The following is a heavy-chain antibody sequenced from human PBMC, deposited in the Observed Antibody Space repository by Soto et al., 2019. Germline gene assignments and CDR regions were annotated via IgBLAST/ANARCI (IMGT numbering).Heavy chain of an antibody. J-gene: IGHJ4*02. D-gene: IGHD6-6*01. CDR3: ARHRRSIAARPAFDY. Sequence: PSETLSLTCTVSGGSISSYYWSWIRQPPGKGLEWIGYVYYSGSTNYNPSLKSRVTISVDTSKNQFSLKLSSVTAADTAVYYCARHRRSIAARPAFDYWGQGTLVTVSS. CDR2: VYYSGST. CDR1: GGSISSYY. V-gene: IGHV4-59*01.